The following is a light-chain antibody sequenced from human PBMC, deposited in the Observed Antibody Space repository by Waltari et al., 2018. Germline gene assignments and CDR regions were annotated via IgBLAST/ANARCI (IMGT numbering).Light chain of an antibody. Sequence: SYELTQPPSVSVSPGQTARITCSGHELPRKYAYWFHQKAGQAPRLVIYEDTKRTSGSPAGFSGSSSGTVATCTITGAQLDDEADYYCYSSDTTGLRVFGGGTTVVVL. J-gene: IGLJ1*01. V-gene: IGLV3-10*01. CDR2: EDT. CDR1: ELPRKY. CDR3: YSSDTTGLRV.